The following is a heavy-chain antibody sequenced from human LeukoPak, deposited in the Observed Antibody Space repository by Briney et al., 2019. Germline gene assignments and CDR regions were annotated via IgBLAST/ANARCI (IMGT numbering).Heavy chain of an antibody. CDR2: INHSGST. Sequence: SETLSLTCAVYGGSFSGYYWSWIRQPPGKGLEWIGEINHSGSTNYNPSLKSRVTISVDTSKNQFSLKLSSVTAADTAVYYCARGLSACYYDSSGSPEDYWGQGTLVTVSS. CDR1: GGSFSGYY. D-gene: IGHD3-22*01. CDR3: ARGLSACYYDSSGSPEDY. V-gene: IGHV4-34*01. J-gene: IGHJ4*02.